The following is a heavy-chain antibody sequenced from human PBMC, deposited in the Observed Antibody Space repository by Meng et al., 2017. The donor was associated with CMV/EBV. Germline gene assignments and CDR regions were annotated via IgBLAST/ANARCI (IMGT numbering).Heavy chain of an antibody. D-gene: IGHD2-2*02. CDR2: ISSSSSTI. CDR1: GFTFSSDS. Sequence: GGSLRLSCAASGFTFSSDSMNWVRQAPGKGLEWVSYISSSSSTIYYADSVKGRFTISRDNAKNSLYLQMNSLRAEDTAVYYCARAGTIYCSSTSCYTGFWSGNYYYGMDVWGQGTTVTVSS. CDR3: ARAGTIYCSSTSCYTGFWSGNYYYGMDV. V-gene: IGHV3-48*04. J-gene: IGHJ6*02.